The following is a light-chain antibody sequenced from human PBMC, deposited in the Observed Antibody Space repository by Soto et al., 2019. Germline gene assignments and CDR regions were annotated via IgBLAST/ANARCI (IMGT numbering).Light chain of an antibody. CDR3: LQDLEIPWT. J-gene: IGKJ1*01. CDR1: QSLLHSNGYNY. CDR2: LGS. V-gene: IGKV2-28*01. Sequence: DIVMTQSPLSLPVTPGEPASISCRSSQSLLHSNGYNYLDWYLQKPGQSPQLLIYLGSNRASGVPDRFSGSGSGTDFTLKISRVEAEDAGVYYCLQDLEIPWTFGQGTKVEIK.